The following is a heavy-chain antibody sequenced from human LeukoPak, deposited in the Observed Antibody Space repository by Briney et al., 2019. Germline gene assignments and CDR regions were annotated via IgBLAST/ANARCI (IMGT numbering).Heavy chain of an antibody. Sequence: GGSLRLSCAASGFTFSDYAMSWVRQAPGKGLEWVSAISGTGGSTWYADSVKGRVTISRDNSKNALYLQMNSLRAEDTAVYYCAKDSYDSSGSRYDYWGQGTLVTVSS. J-gene: IGHJ4*02. CDR2: ISGTGGST. CDR1: GFTFSDYA. CDR3: AKDSYDSSGSRYDY. V-gene: IGHV3-23*01. D-gene: IGHD3-22*01.